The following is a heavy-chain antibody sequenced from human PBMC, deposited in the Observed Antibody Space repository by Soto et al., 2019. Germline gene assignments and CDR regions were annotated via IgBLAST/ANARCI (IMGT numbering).Heavy chain of an antibody. Sequence: EVQLVESGGGLVQPGGSLRLSCAVSGFTFSSFWMHWVRQAPGQGLVWVSCINTDGSSTSYADSVKGRFTISRDNAKNTLYLQMNSLRVEDTAMYYCAKRGVATFGLSYWGQGTLVTVSS. D-gene: IGHD3-10*01. CDR3: AKRGVATFGLSY. CDR2: INTDGSST. J-gene: IGHJ4*02. CDR1: GFTFSSFW. V-gene: IGHV3-74*01.